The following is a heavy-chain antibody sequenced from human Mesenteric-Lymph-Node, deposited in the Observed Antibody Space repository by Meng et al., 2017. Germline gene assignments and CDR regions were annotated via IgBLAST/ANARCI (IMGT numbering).Heavy chain of an antibody. CDR1: GASITSGHSC. CDR3: ARVGGCSGGGCYHRLFDY. Sequence: AAGPGLVEPSWTLSPPSTVSGASITSGHSCRSLTRQTLGKVLEWIGYIYYTGSTYHNPSLKSRVIISVDTSKNQFSLKLNSVTAADTAVYYCARVGGCSGGGCYHRLFDYWGQGTLVTVSS. D-gene: IGHD2-15*01. V-gene: IGHV4-30-4*01. CDR2: IYYTGST. J-gene: IGHJ4*02.